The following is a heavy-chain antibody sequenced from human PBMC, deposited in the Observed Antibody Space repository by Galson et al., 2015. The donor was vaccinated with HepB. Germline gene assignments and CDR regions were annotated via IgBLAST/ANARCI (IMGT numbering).Heavy chain of an antibody. CDR3: ARVRRTYPITVVRGVSAMDV. D-gene: IGHD3-10*01. CDR2: INHSGNT. Sequence: SETLSLTCGVDGGSFSASYWSWIRQPPGKGLEWIGEINHSGNTNYNPSLKSRVTISVDTSKNQFSLRLSSVSAADTAVYYCARVRRTYPITVVRGVSAMDVWGQGTTVTVSS. J-gene: IGHJ6*02. V-gene: IGHV4-34*01. CDR1: GGSFSASY.